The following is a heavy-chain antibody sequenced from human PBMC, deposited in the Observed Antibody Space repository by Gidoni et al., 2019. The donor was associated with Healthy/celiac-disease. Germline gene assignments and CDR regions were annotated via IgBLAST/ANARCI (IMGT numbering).Heavy chain of an antibody. CDR1: GSTFTGYY. V-gene: IGHV1-2*04. Sequence: QVQLVQSGAEVKKPGASVKVSCKASGSTFTGYYMHWVRQAPGQGLEWMGWINPNSGGTNYAQKFQGWVTMTRDTSISTAYMELSRLRSDDTAVYYCARGLGYDYGDHDAFDIWGQGTMVTVSS. CDR3: ARGLGYDYGDHDAFDI. D-gene: IGHD4-17*01. CDR2: INPNSGGT. J-gene: IGHJ3*02.